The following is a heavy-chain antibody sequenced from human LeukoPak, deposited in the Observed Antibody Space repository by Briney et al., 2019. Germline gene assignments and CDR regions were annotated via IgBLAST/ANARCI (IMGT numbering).Heavy chain of an antibody. CDR2: INHSGST. CDR3: ARTAVTEDY. V-gene: IGHV4-34*01. CDR1: GGSFSGYY. D-gene: IGHD4-17*01. Sequence: SETLSLTCAVYGGSFSGYYWSWIRQPPGKGLEWIGEINHSGSTNYNPSLKSRVTISVDTSKNQSSLKLSSVTAPDTAGYYCARTAVTEDYWGQGTLVAVSS. J-gene: IGHJ4*02.